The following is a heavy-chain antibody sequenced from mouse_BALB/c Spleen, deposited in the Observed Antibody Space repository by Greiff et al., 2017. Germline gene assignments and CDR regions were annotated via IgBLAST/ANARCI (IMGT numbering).Heavy chain of an antibody. CDR2: INPNNRGT. CDR1: GYTFTDYN. V-gene: IGHV1-18*01. J-gene: IGHJ3*01. CDR3: ARVYDGYYVLFAY. Sequence: VQLQQSGPELVKPGASVKIPCKASGYTFTDYNMDWVKQSHGKSLEWIGDINPNNRGTIYNQKFKGKATLTVDKSSSTAYMELRSLTSEDTAVYYCARVYDGYYVLFAYWGQGTLVTVSA. D-gene: IGHD2-3*01.